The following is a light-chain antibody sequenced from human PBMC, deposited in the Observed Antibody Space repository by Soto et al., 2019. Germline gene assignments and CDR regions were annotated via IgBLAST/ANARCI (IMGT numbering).Light chain of an antibody. Sequence: DSQMTQSPSTLSAAVGERVTITGRASQSISSWLPWYQQKPGKAPKLLIYDASSLESGVPSRFSGRGSGTEFTLTIRSLQPDDFATYYCQQYNSYWTFGQGTKVDIK. CDR2: DAS. CDR1: QSISSW. V-gene: IGKV1-5*01. CDR3: QQYNSYWT. J-gene: IGKJ1*01.